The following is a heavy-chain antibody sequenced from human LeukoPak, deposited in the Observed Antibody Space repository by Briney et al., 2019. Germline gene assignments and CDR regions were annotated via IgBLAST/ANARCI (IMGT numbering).Heavy chain of an antibody. D-gene: IGHD3-22*01. CDR3: AREVSYYDSSGYSDY. Sequence: GGSLRLSCAASGFTFSSYSMNWVRQAPGKGLEWVSSISSSSSYIYYADSVKGRFTISRDNAKNSLYLQMNSLRAEDTAVYYCAREVSYYDSSGYSDYWGQGTLVTVSS. CDR1: GFTFSSYS. V-gene: IGHV3-21*01. J-gene: IGHJ4*02. CDR2: ISSSSSYI.